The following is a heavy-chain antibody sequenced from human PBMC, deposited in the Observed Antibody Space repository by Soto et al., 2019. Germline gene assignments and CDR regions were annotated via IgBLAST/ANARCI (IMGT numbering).Heavy chain of an antibody. J-gene: IGHJ4*02. D-gene: IGHD3-10*01. V-gene: IGHV3-23*01. CDR2: IRLRRGVNIT. CDR3: AKEGGSLLDTEG. CDR1: GFSFSDHD. Sequence: EVQLLASGGGLVQPGGSLRLSCAASGFSFSDHDMTWVRQAPGKGLECVSTIRLRRGVNITHYADSVKGRFTISRDNSKRMLYLQMNSLRAEDAAVYYCAKEGGSLLDTEGWGQGALVTVSS.